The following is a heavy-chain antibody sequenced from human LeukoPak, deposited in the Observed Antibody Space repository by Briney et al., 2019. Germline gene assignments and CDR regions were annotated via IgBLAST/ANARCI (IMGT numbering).Heavy chain of an antibody. CDR3: AKDIDYVWRSLGMDV. CDR1: GFTFDDYA. J-gene: IGHJ6*02. Sequence: GGSLRLSCAASGFTFDDYAMHWVRQAPGKGLEWVSGISWNSGSIGYADSVKGRFTISRDNAKNSLYLQMNSLRAEDTALYYCAKDIDYVWRSLGMDVWGQGTTVTVSS. V-gene: IGHV3-9*01. CDR2: ISWNSGSI. D-gene: IGHD3-16*01.